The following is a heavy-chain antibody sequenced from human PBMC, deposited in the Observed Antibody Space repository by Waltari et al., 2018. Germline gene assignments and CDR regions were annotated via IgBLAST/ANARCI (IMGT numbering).Heavy chain of an antibody. Sequence: QVQLQESGPGLVKPSETLSLTCTVSGGPISSYYWSWIRQPPGKGLEWIGYIYYSGSTNYNPSLKSRVTISVDTSKNQFSLKLSSVTAADTAVYYCARGYYDFWSGAYYYYYYGMDVWGQGTTVTVSS. CDR3: ARGYYDFWSGAYYYYYYGMDV. D-gene: IGHD3-3*01. CDR2: IYYSGST. J-gene: IGHJ6*02. V-gene: IGHV4-59*01. CDR1: GGPISSYY.